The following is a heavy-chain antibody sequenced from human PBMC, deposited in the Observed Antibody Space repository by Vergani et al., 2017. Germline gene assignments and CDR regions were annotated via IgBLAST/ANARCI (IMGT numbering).Heavy chain of an antibody. CDR2: IKSKTDGGTT. V-gene: IGHV3-15*01. CDR3: TTYRPSCGYRGKEF. Sequence: EVQLVESGGGLVKPGGSLRLSCAASGFTFSNAWMSWVRQAPGKGLEWVGRIKSKTDGGTTDYAAPVKGRFTISRDDSKNTLYLQMNSLKTEDTAVYYCTTYRPSCGYRGKEFWGQGTLVTVSS. J-gene: IGHJ4*02. CDR1: GFTFSNAW. D-gene: IGHD3-22*01.